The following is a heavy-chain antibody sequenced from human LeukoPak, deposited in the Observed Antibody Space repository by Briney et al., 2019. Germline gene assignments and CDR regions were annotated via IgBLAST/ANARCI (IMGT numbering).Heavy chain of an antibody. V-gene: IGHV4-31*03. D-gene: IGHD3-22*01. Sequence: SHTLSLTCTVSGRSISIGGYYWSWIRQHPGKVLERIGYIYYSGSTYYNPALKSRVTISVDTAKDLFSLELTTVTAADTVVFYCARGANYYDSSGYLNWFDPWGQGTLVTVS. J-gene: IGHJ5*02. CDR2: IYYSGST. CDR3: ARGANYYDSSGYLNWFDP. CDR1: GRSISIGGYY.